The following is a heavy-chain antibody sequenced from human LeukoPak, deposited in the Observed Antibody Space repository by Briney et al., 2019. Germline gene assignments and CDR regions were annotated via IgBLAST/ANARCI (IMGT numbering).Heavy chain of an antibody. CDR2: IKEDGGET. CDR1: KFSFRRNG. Sequence: SGGSLRLSCAASKFSFRRNGMSCVRQAPGKGLEWVASIKEDGGETLYVDSVGGRFTISRDSARNSVYVKMKSLRVEDRCVYYFTRGGKYGDDFGGQGALVTAS. J-gene: IGHJ4*02. V-gene: IGHV3-7*01. D-gene: IGHD4-17*01. CDR3: TRGGKYGDDF.